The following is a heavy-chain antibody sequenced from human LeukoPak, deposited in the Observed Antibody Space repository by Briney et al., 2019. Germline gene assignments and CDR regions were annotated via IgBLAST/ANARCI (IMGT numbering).Heavy chain of an antibody. Sequence: SETLSLTCSVSGGSINDYYWSWIRQSPGKGLEWFGYIYYTGSTNYNPSLKSRVTISVDTSKNQFSLKLSSVTAADTAVYYCARGGYGDYNLYYYGMDVWGQGTTVTVSS. D-gene: IGHD4-17*01. CDR3: ARGGYGDYNLYYYGMDV. V-gene: IGHV4-59*12. CDR1: GGSINDYY. J-gene: IGHJ6*02. CDR2: IYYTGST.